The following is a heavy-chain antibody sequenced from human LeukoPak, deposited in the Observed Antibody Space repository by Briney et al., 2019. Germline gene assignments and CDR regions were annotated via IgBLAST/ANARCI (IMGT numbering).Heavy chain of an antibody. CDR1: GFTFSSYW. J-gene: IGHJ4*02. V-gene: IGHV3-7*01. CDR3: ARGSEYTSSTNYYFDY. D-gene: IGHD6-6*01. CDR2: IKQDGSEK. Sequence: PGGSLRLSCAASGFTFSSYWMSWVRQAPGKGLEWVANIKQDGSEKHYVDSVKGRFTISRDNAKKSLFLHMNGLRVEDTAVYYCARGSEYTSSTNYYFDYWGQGTLVTVSS.